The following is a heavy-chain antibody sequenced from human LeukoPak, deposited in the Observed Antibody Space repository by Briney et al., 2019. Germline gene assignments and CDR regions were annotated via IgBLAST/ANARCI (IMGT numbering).Heavy chain of an antibody. J-gene: IGHJ4*02. D-gene: IGHD6-13*01. Sequence: GGSLRLSCAASGFTFSSYGMHWVRQAPGKGLEWVAVISYDGSNKYYADSVKGRFTISRDNSKNTLYLQMNSLRAEDTAVYYCAKRTIAGYFDYWGQGTLVTVS. CDR3: AKRTIAGYFDY. V-gene: IGHV3-30*18. CDR2: ISYDGSNK. CDR1: GFTFSSYG.